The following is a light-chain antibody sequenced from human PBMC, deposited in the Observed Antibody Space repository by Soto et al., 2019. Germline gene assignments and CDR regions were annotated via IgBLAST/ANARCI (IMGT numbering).Light chain of an antibody. Sequence: EIVMTQSPATLSVSPGERATLSCRASQSVSSNLAGYQQKPGQAPRLLIYGASTRATGIPATFSGSGSGTEFTLTISSLQSEDFAVYYCQQYNNWPITFGQGTKVDIK. CDR3: QQYNNWPIT. V-gene: IGKV3-15*01. CDR2: GAS. J-gene: IGKJ1*01. CDR1: QSVSSN.